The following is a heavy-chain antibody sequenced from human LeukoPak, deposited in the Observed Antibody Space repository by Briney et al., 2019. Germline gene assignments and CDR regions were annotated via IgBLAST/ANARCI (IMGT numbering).Heavy chain of an antibody. D-gene: IGHD3-22*01. Sequence: PSETLFLTCTVSGDSINSDYWNWIRQPPGKGLEWIGFIYYSGSTNYNPSLKSRVTISVDASRNHFSLKLNSVTAADTAVYYCARDRGPSSEGYYFDYWGQGTLVTVSS. J-gene: IGHJ4*02. CDR3: ARDRGPSSEGYYFDY. V-gene: IGHV4-59*12. CDR1: GDSINSDY. CDR2: IYYSGST.